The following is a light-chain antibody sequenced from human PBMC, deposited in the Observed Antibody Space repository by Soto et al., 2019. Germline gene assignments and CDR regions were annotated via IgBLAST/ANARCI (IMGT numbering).Light chain of an antibody. CDR1: SSDIGGYNY. CDR2: EVS. J-gene: IGLJ3*02. V-gene: IGLV2-14*01. Sequence: QSALTQPASVSGSPGQSITISCTGTSSDIGGYNYVSWYQQHPGKAPKLMIYEVSNRPSGVSDRFYGFKSGNTASLTISGLQTEDEADYYCSSYTGSGAWLFGGGTKLTVL. CDR3: SSYTGSGAWL.